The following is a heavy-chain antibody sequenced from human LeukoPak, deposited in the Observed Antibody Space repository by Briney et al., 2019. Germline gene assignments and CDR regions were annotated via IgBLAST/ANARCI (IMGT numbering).Heavy chain of an antibody. CDR3: ARVMGTYCGADCYSGFDY. D-gene: IGHD2-21*01. CDR2: INPNSGGT. Sequence: ASVKVSCKASGYTFTGYYMHWVRQAPRQGLEWMGWINPNSGGTNYAQKFQGRVTMTRDTSISTAYMELSRLRSDDTAVYYCARVMGTYCGADCYSGFDYWGQGTLVTVSS. V-gene: IGHV1-2*02. CDR1: GYTFTGYY. J-gene: IGHJ4*02.